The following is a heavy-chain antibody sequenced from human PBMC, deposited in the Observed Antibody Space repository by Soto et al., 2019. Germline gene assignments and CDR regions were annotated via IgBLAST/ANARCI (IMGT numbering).Heavy chain of an antibody. D-gene: IGHD1-1*01. V-gene: IGHV1-18*01. CDR1: GYGFTTYG. Sequence: QVHLVQSGAEVKKPGASVKVSCKGSGYGFTTYGITWVRQAPGQGLEWMAWISAHNGNTNYAQKDQGRVTVTRDTSTSTAYMKPRSLRYYDTAVYYCARGRYGDYWGQGALGTVAS. CDR3: ARGRYGDY. CDR2: ISAHNGNT. J-gene: IGHJ4*02.